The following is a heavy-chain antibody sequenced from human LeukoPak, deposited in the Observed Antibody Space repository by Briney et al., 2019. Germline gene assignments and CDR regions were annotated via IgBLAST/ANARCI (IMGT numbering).Heavy chain of an antibody. CDR2: INHSGST. CDR3: ATIQRDHAFDI. J-gene: IGHJ3*02. V-gene: IGHV4-34*01. D-gene: IGHD6-25*01. CDR1: GGSFSGYY. Sequence: SETLSLTCAVYGGSFSGYYWSWIRQPPGKGLEWIGEINHSGSTNYNPSLKSRVIISVDTSKNQFSLKLSSVTAADTAVYYCATIQRDHAFDIWGQGTMVTVSS.